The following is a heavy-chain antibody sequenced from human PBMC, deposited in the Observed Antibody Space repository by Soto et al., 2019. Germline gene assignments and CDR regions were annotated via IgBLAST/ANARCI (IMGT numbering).Heavy chain of an antibody. J-gene: IGHJ3*01. Sequence: QVQLVQSGGDVKTPGASVKVSCTTFRYTFTCHGIAWVRQAPGQGLEWMGWISTFNGKTDYAQKFQGRVTMTADTLTSTVHMELRSLRSDDTAVYYCARLLTEGATFREDAFDLWGQGTKVTVSS. D-gene: IGHD1-26*01. V-gene: IGHV1-18*01. CDR3: ARLLTEGATFREDAFDL. CDR2: ISTFNGKT. CDR1: RYTFTCHG.